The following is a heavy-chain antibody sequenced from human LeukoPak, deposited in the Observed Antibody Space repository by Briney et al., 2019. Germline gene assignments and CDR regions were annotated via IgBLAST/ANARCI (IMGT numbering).Heavy chain of an antibody. CDR2: INHSGST. D-gene: IGHD1-26*01. J-gene: IGHJ4*02. CDR1: GGSFSGYY. V-gene: IGHV4-34*01. Sequence: SETLSLTCAVYGGSFSGYYWSWIRQPPGKGLEWIGEINHSGSTNYNPSLKSRVTISVDTSKSQFSLKLSSVTAADTAVYYCARRSGSYYNYWGQGTLVTASS. CDR3: ARRSGSYYNY.